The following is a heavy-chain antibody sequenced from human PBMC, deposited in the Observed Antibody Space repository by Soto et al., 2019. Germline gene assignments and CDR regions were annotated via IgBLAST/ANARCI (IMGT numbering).Heavy chain of an antibody. CDR3: GGDSSGYYYPDVFDI. Sequence: EVQLVESGGGLVQPGGSLRLSCAASGFTFSSYSMNWVRQAPGKGLEWVSYISSSSSTIYYADSVKGRFTISRDNAKNSLYLQMNSLRDEDTAVYYCGGDSSGYYYPDVFDICGQGTMVTVSS. D-gene: IGHD3-22*01. CDR2: ISSSSSTI. CDR1: GFTFSSYS. V-gene: IGHV3-48*02. J-gene: IGHJ3*02.